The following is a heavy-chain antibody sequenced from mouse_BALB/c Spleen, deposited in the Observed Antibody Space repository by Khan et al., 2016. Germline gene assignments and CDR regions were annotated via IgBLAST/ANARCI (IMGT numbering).Heavy chain of an antibody. D-gene: IGHD2-4*01. Sequence: EVELVESGGGLVKPGGSLKLSCAASGLIFSSYAMSWVRQTPEKRLEWVASITSGYNTYYPDSVKGRFTISRDNARNILYLQMSSLRSEDTAMYYCTRNYDYVLDYWGPGTTLTVSS. CDR1: GLIFSSYA. CDR2: ITSGYNT. CDR3: TRNYDYVLDY. J-gene: IGHJ2*01. V-gene: IGHV5-6-5*01.